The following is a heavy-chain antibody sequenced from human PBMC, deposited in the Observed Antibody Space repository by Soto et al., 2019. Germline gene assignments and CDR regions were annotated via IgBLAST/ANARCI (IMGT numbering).Heavy chain of an antibody. J-gene: IGHJ6*02. D-gene: IGHD2-2*02. Sequence: QVQLVQSGAEVKKPGSSVKVSCKASGGTFSSYAISWVRQAPGQGLEWMGGIIPIFGTATYAQKFQGRVTITADESTSKAYMELSSLRSEDTAVYYCASGGSGYFSSTSCYKYYYGMDVWGQGTTVTVSS. CDR1: GGTFSSYA. CDR3: ASGGSGYFSSTSCYKYYYGMDV. V-gene: IGHV1-69*01. CDR2: IIPIFGTA.